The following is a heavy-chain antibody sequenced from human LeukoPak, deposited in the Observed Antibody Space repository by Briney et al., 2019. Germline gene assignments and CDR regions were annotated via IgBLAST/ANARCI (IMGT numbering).Heavy chain of an antibody. CDR1: GGSISSYY. CDR2: IYYSGST. J-gene: IGHJ4*02. CDR3: ARSAEYYYDSSGYYYYLDY. Sequence: SETLSLTCTVSGGSISSYYWSWIRQPPGKGLEGIGYIYYSGSTNYNPSLKSRVTISVDTSKNQFSLKLSSVTAADTAVYYCARSAEYYYDSSGYYYYLDYWGQGTLVTVSS. D-gene: IGHD3-22*01. V-gene: IGHV4-59*01.